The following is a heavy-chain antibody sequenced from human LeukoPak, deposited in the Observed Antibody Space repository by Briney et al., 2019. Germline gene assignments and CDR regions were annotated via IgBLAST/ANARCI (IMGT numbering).Heavy chain of an antibody. V-gene: IGHV1-46*01. D-gene: IGHD3-10*01. Sequence: GASVKVSCKASGYTFTSYYMHWVRQAPGQGFEWMGIINPSGGSTSYAQKFQGRVTMTRDMSTSTVYMELSSLRSEDTAVYYCARGVYPYYYGSGSYFDYWGQGTLVTVSS. CDR1: GYTFTSYY. J-gene: IGHJ4*02. CDR3: ARGVYPYYYGSGSYFDY. CDR2: INPSGGST.